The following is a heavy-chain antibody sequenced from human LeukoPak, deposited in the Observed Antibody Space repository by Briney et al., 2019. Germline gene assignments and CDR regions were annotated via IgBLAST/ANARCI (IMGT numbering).Heavy chain of an antibody. V-gene: IGHV3-23*01. Sequence: GGSLRLSCAASGFTFSSYAMNWVRQAPGKGLEWVSFISGSGDTTYYADSVKGRFTISRDKSKNTLYLQMNSLRAEDTAVYYCAKSRGESMGASNYWGQGTLVTVSS. CDR2: ISGSGDTT. CDR1: GFTFSSYA. J-gene: IGHJ4*02. CDR3: AKSRGESMGASNY. D-gene: IGHD1-26*01.